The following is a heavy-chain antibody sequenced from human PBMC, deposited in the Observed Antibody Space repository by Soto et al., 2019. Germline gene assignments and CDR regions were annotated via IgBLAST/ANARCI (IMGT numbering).Heavy chain of an antibody. CDR1: GYSFTSYW. CDR3: ARQLVYYDFWSAYYMYSYGMDV. CDR2: IDPRDSYT. D-gene: IGHD3-3*01. J-gene: IGHJ6*02. V-gene: IGHV5-10-1*01. Sequence: PGESLKISCKGSGYSFTSYWINWVRQMPGKGPEWMGRIDPRDSYTNYSPSFEGHITISVDKSTSIAFLQWSSLKASDTAIYYCARQLVYYDFWSAYYMYSYGMDVWGQGTTVTVSS.